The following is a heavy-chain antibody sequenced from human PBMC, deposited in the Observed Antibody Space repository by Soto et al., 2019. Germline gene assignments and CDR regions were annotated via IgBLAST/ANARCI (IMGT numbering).Heavy chain of an antibody. CDR2: INHSGNT. CDR1: GASLSDND. CDR3: ARGRGEFDA. D-gene: IGHD2-21*01. J-gene: IGHJ5*02. V-gene: IGHV4-34*01. Sequence: XTLSLPCAVYGASLSDNDCNWLRQPPGKGLEWIGEINHSGNTNYNPSLRSRVTISIDTSKNQLSLNLRSVSAADTAVYYCARGRGEFDAWRQGTPVTVSA.